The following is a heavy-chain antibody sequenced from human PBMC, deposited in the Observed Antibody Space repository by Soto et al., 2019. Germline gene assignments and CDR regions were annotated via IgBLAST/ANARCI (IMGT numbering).Heavy chain of an antibody. V-gene: IGHV4-30-2*01. J-gene: IGHJ5*02. CDR2: IYHRGST. CDR3: ARDQLEGNWFDP. CDR1: GGSISSGGYS. Sequence: QLQLQESGSGLVRPSQTLSLTCAVSGGSISSGGYSWNWIRQPPGKGLEWIGYIYHRGSTLYNPSLKSRVTKSVDKSKNQFPLKLTSVAAADTAVYYCARDQLEGNWFDPWGQGTLVTVSS. D-gene: IGHD1-1*01.